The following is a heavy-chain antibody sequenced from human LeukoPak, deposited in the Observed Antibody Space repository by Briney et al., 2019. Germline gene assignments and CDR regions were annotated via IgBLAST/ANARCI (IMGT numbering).Heavy chain of an antibody. Sequence: PSETLSLTCAVYGGSFSGYYWSWIRQPPGKGLEWIGEINHSGSTNYNPSLKGRVTISVDTSKNQFSLKLSSVTAADTAVYYCARSSSRGYYYYYGMDVWGQGTTVTVSS. J-gene: IGHJ6*02. CDR1: GGSFSGYY. V-gene: IGHV4-34*01. D-gene: IGHD6-13*01. CDR2: INHSGST. CDR3: ARSSSRGYYYYYGMDV.